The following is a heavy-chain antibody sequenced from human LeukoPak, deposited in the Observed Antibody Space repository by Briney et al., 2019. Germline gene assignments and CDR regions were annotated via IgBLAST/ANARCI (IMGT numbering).Heavy chain of an antibody. V-gene: IGHV4-34*01. D-gene: IGHD3-10*01. CDR3: ARGPHSYDSGGSYNVREFDY. J-gene: IGHJ4*02. CDR2: INHSGST. CDR1: GGSFSGYY. Sequence: PSETLSLTCAVYGGSFSGYYWSWIRQAPGKGLEWIGEINHSGSTNYSPSLKSRVTISVDTSKNQFSLQLKSVTAADTAVFYCARGPHSYDSGGSYNVREFDYWGQGTLVTVSS.